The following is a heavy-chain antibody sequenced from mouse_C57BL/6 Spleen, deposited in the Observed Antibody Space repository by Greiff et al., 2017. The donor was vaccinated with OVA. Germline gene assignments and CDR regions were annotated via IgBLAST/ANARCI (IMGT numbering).Heavy chain of an antibody. CDR1: GYTFTSYG. CDR3: ARVYDYHYAMDY. D-gene: IGHD2-4*01. V-gene: IGHV1-81*01. CDR2: IYPRSGNT. Sequence: VQRVESGAELARPGASVKLSCKASGYTFTSYGISWVKQRTGQGLEWIGEIYPRSGNTYYNEKFKGKATLTADKSSSTAYMELRSLTSEDSAVYFCARVYDYHYAMDYWGQGTSVTVSS. J-gene: IGHJ4*01.